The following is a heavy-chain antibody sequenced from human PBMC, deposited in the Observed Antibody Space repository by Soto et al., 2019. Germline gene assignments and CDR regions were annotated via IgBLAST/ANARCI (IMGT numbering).Heavy chain of an antibody. CDR3: TRPGASYDSSLRKLQNDY. D-gene: IGHD3-22*01. CDR2: IRSKANSYAT. Sequence: EVQLVESGGGLVQPGGSLKLSCAASGFTFSGSAMHWVRQASGKGLEWVGRIRSKANSYATAYAASVKGRFTISRDDSKNTAYLQMNSLKTEDTAVYYCTRPGASYDSSLRKLQNDYWGQGTLVTVSS. V-gene: IGHV3-73*02. CDR1: GFTFSGSA. J-gene: IGHJ4*02.